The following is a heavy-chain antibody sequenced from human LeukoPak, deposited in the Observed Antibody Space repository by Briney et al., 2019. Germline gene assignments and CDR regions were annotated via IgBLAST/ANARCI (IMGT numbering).Heavy chain of an antibody. V-gene: IGHV1-18*01. CDR3: ARAKYSSGWYELDY. Sequence: ASVKVSCKASGYTFTSYGISWVRQAHGQGLEWMGWISAYNGNTNYAQKLQGRVTMTTDTSTSTAYMELRSLRSDDTAVYYCARAKYSSGWYELDYWGQGTLVTVSS. J-gene: IGHJ4*02. CDR1: GYTFTSYG. D-gene: IGHD6-19*01. CDR2: ISAYNGNT.